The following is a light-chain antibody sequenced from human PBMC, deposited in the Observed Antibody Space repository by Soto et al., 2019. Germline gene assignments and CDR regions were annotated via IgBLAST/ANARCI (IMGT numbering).Light chain of an antibody. Sequence: QSVLTQPPSVSGAPGQRVTISCTGRGSNIGSGYDVHWYQQFPGTAPKLLIYGNSNRPSGVPDRFSGSKSGTSASLAITGLKAEDEDDYYCQSYDSGLGVVFGGGTQLTAL. CDR2: GNS. J-gene: IGLJ2*01. CDR3: QSYDSGLGVV. CDR1: GSNIGSGYD. V-gene: IGLV1-40*01.